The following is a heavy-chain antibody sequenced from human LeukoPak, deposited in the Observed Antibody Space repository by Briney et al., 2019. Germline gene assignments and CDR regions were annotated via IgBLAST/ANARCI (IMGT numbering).Heavy chain of an antibody. Sequence: GGSLRLSCAASGFTFSSYAMHWVRQAPGKGLEWVAVISYDGSNKYYADSVKGRFTISRDNSKNTLYLQMNSLRAEDTAVYYCARAVLVPAAKTAYYYYMDVWGKGTTVTVSS. D-gene: IGHD2-2*01. V-gene: IGHV3-30*04. CDR1: GFTFSSYA. J-gene: IGHJ6*03. CDR3: ARAVLVPAAKTAYYYYMDV. CDR2: ISYDGSNK.